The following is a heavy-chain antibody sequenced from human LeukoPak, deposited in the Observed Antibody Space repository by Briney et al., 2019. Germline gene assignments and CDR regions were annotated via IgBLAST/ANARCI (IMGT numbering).Heavy chain of an antibody. J-gene: IGHJ3*02. CDR1: GGSISSGSYY. V-gene: IGHV4-61*02. Sequence: PSETLSLTCTVSGGSISSGSYYWSWIRQPAGKGLEWIGRIYTSGSTYYNPSLKSRVTISVDTSKNQFSLKLSSVTAADTAVYYCAGPISSRYYYVVIRDAFDIWGQGTMVTVSS. CDR2: IYTSGST. D-gene: IGHD3-22*01. CDR3: AGPISSRYYYVVIRDAFDI.